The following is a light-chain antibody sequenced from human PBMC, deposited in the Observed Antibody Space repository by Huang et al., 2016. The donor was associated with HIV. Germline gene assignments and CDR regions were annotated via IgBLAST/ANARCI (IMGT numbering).Light chain of an antibody. CDR2: LSS. J-gene: IGKJ5*01. CDR3: IQALQTPRT. Sequence: DIVMTQSPLSLHVTPGEPASFSCRSSQSLLHSNAYNYLDWYLQKPGQSPQLVIYLSSNRALGVSDRFSGSGSVTYFTLKISRVEAEDVGIYYCIQALQTPRTFGQGTRLEIK. CDR1: QSLLHSNAYNY. V-gene: IGKV2-28*01.